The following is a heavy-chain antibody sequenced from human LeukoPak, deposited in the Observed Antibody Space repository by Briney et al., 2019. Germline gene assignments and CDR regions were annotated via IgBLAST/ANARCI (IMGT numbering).Heavy chain of an antibody. CDR3: ARELSRTGAFDY. CDR1: GFTVSSNY. J-gene: IGHJ4*02. Sequence: GSLRLSCAASGFTVSSNYMSWVRQAPGKGLEWVSVIYSGGSTYYADSVKGRFTISRDNAKNSLYLQMNNLRAEDTAVYYCARELSRTGAFDYWGQGTLVTVSS. CDR2: IYSGGST. V-gene: IGHV3-53*01. D-gene: IGHD3-10*01.